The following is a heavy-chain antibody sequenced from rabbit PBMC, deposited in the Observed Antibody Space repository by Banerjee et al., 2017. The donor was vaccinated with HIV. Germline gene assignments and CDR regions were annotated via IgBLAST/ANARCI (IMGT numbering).Heavy chain of an antibody. CDR1: GFSFSSGQY. D-gene: IGHD8-1*01. J-gene: IGHJ4*01. Sequence: QSLEESGGDLVKPGASLTLTCKASGFSFSSGQYMCWVRQAPGKGLEWIATIASSGSYYASWVNGRFTISKTSSTTVSLQMTSLTAADTATYFCARATGSRDYSQFGLWGPGTLVTVS. CDR3: ARATGSRDYSQFGL. V-gene: IGHV1S40*01. CDR2: IASSGS.